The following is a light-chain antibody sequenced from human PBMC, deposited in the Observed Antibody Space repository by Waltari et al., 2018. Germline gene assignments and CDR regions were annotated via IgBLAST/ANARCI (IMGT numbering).Light chain of an antibody. CDR1: TSDVGFYNY. Sequence: QSALPQPASVSGSPGQSITIPCTGTTSDVGFYNYVSWYQQHPGNAPQLLIYDVFDRPSGVSNRFSGSKSGNTASLTISGLLAEDEADYYCNSYTGSSSWVFGGGTKLTVL. CDR2: DVF. V-gene: IGLV2-14*03. CDR3: NSYTGSSSWV. J-gene: IGLJ3*02.